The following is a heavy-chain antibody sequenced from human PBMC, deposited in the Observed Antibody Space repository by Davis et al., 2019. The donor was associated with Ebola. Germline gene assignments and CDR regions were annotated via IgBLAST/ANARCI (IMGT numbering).Heavy chain of an antibody. Sequence: ASVKVSCKASGYTFTGYYMHWVRQAPGQGLEWMGWINPNSGNTGYAQKFQGRVTMTRNTSISTAYMELSSLRSEDTAVYYCAIYLVLDAFDIWGQGTMVTVSS. CDR3: AIYLVLDAFDI. CDR2: INPNSGNT. CDR1: GYTFTGYY. J-gene: IGHJ3*02. D-gene: IGHD2-8*02. V-gene: IGHV1-8*02.